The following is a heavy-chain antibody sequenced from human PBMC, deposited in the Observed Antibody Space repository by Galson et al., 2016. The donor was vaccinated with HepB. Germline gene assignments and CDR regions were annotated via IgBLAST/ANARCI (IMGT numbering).Heavy chain of an antibody. D-gene: IGHD1-14*01. CDR2: IHTTTGNI. CDR3: AFNPGPEDV. Sequence: SLRLSCAASGFTFSLYAMNWVRQAPGKGPEWVSYIHTTTGNIYYADSVKGRFTISRDNRKNSLYLQMNSLRAEDTAVYYCAFNPGPEDVWGQGTTVTVSS. J-gene: IGHJ6*02. CDR1: GFTFSLYA. V-gene: IGHV3-48*04.